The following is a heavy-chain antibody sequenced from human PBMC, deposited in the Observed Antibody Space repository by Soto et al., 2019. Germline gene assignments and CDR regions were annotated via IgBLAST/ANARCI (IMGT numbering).Heavy chain of an antibody. CDR2: IYWDDDK. CDR3: AHWYNGAY. J-gene: IGHJ4*02. CDR1: GFSLSTSGVG. Sequence: QITLKESGPTLVKPTQTLTLTCTFSGFSLSTSGVGVGWIRQPPGKALEWLALIYWDDDKRYSPSLKSRLTITKDNSKNQVVLTMTNMDPVDTATYYCAHWYNGAYWGQGTLVTVSS. D-gene: IGHD2-8*01. V-gene: IGHV2-5*02.